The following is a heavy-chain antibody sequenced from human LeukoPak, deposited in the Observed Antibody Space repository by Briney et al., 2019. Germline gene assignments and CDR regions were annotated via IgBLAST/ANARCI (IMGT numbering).Heavy chain of an antibody. V-gene: IGHV3-30-3*01. Sequence: GRSLRLSCAASGFTFSSYAMHWVRQAPGKGLEWVAFISYDGSNKYYADSVKGRFTISRDNSKNTLYPQMNSLRAEDTAVYYCAREADCSGGSCYSGFDYWGQGILVIVSS. CDR1: GFTFSSYA. J-gene: IGHJ4*02. D-gene: IGHD2-15*01. CDR2: ISYDGSNK. CDR3: AREADCSGGSCYSGFDY.